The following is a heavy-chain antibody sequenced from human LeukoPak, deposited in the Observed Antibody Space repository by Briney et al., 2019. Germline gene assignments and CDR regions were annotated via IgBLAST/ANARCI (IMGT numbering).Heavy chain of an antibody. D-gene: IGHD5-12*01. CDR3: ARFDSGYPFDY. V-gene: IGHV4-34*01. CDR1: GGSFSGYY. CDR2: INHSGST. Sequence: SETLSLTCAVYGGSFSGYYWSWIRQPPGKGLEWVGEINHSGSTNYNPSLKSRVTISVDTSKNQFSLKLSSVTAADTAVYYCARFDSGYPFDYWGKGTLVTVSS. J-gene: IGHJ4*02.